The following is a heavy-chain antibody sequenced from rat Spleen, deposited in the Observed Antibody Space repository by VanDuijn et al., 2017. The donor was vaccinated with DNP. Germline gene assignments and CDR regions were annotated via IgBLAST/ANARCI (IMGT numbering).Heavy chain of an antibody. CDR1: GFTFSNYW. Sequence: EVQLVESGGGPVQPGRSLKLSCVASGFTFSNYWMTWIRQAPGKGLEWVASITNTGDGSYYSDSVKGRFTISRDDAKNSLYLQMNSLRSEDTATYYCARHVDYWGQGVMVTVSS. CDR2: ITNTGDGS. V-gene: IGHV5-31*01. J-gene: IGHJ2*01. CDR3: ARHVDY.